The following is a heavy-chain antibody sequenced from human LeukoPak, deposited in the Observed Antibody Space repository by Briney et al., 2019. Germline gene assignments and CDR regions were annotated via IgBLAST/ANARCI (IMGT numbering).Heavy chain of an antibody. J-gene: IGHJ4*02. CDR2: ITGSGGST. CDR1: EFTFSSYA. V-gene: IGHV3-23*01. D-gene: IGHD4-17*01. CDR3: AKDSYGDYWEDYFDY. Sequence: GGSLRLSCAASEFTFSSYAMTWVRQAPGKGLEWVSAITGSGGSTYYADSVEGRFTISRDNSKNTLYLQMNSLRAEDTAVYYCAKDSYGDYWEDYFDYWGQGTLVTVSS.